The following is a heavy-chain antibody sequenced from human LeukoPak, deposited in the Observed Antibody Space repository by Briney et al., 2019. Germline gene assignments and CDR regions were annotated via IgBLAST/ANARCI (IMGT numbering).Heavy chain of an antibody. J-gene: IGHJ4*02. D-gene: IGHD2-15*01. V-gene: IGHV4-39*07. CDR2: INHSGST. Sequence: SETLSLTCTVSGGSISSSGYYWGWIRQPPGKGLEWIGEINHSGSTNYNPSLKSRVTISVDTSKNQFSLKLSSVTAADTAVYYCARGKGRGVVVVAAIAFDYWGQGTLVTVSS. CDR3: ARGKGRGVVVVAAIAFDY. CDR1: GGSISSSGYY.